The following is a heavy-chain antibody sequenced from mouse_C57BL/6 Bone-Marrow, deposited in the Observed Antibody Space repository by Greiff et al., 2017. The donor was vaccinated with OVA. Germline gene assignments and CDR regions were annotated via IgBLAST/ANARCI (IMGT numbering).Heavy chain of an antibody. V-gene: IGHV1-15*01. CDR1: GYTFTDYE. CDR3: TRGYSNYYAMDY. J-gene: IGHJ4*01. Sequence: QVQLQQSGAELVRPGASVTLSCKASGYTFTDYEMPWVKQTPVHGLEWIGAIDPETGGTASNQKFKGKAILTADKSSSTAYMDRRSLTSEDSAVEYGTRGYSNYYAMDYWGQGTSVTVAS. CDR2: IDPETGGT. D-gene: IGHD2-5*01.